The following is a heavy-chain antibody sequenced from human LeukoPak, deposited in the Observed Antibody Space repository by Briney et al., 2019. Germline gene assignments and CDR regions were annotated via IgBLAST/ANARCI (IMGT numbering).Heavy chain of an antibody. V-gene: IGHV3-30-3*01. CDR3: ATIGDRRTGELYRIDY. D-gene: IGHD7-27*01. Sequence: PGGSLRLSCAASGFTFSNYAMHWVRQAPGKGLEWVAVIPYDGSNKYYADSVKGRFTISRDNSKNTLYLQMNGLRAEDAAIYYCATIGDRRTGELYRIDYWGQGTLVTVSS. CDR1: GFTFSNYA. J-gene: IGHJ4*02. CDR2: IPYDGSNK.